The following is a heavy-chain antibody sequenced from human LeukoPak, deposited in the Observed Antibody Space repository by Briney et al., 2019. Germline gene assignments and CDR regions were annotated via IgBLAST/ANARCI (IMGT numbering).Heavy chain of an antibody. J-gene: IGHJ4*02. Sequence: ASVKVSCKASGYTFTSYAINWVRQGTGQGLEWMGWMNPNSGNTGYAQKFQGRVTITRNTSISTAYMELSSLRSEDTAVYYCARGLLYYDILTGYHSPNWGQGTLVTVSS. CDR3: ARGLLYYDILTGYHSPN. CDR1: GYTFTSYA. D-gene: IGHD3-9*01. CDR2: MNPNSGNT. V-gene: IGHV1-8*03.